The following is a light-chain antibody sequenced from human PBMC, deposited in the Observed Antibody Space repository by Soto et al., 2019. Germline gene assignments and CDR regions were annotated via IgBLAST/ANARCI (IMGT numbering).Light chain of an antibody. J-gene: IGKJ1*01. V-gene: IGKV1-6*01. CDR2: GAS. CDR1: QAIRND. CDR3: LQDYTYPWT. Sequence: AIQMTQSPSSLSASVGDRVTITCRASQAIRNDLGWYQQKPGKAPNLLIFGASNLQAWVPVRFSASGSGTNCTLTLSNLQPEDFASYYCLQDYTYPWTFGQGTKVDI.